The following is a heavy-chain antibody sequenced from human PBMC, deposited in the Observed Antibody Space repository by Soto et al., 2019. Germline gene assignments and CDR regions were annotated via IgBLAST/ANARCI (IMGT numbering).Heavy chain of an antibody. Sequence: SQTLSLTCAISGDSVSSNSAAWHWIRRSPSRGLEWLGRTYYRSKWYSDYAVSVTSRITISPDTFKNQFSLHLNSVTPEDAAVYYCARAQTPYAVGWFDPWGQGTLVTVSS. J-gene: IGHJ5*02. CDR3: ARAQTPYAVGWFDP. CDR1: GDSVSSNSAA. V-gene: IGHV6-1*01. D-gene: IGHD1-26*01. CDR2: TYYRSKWYS.